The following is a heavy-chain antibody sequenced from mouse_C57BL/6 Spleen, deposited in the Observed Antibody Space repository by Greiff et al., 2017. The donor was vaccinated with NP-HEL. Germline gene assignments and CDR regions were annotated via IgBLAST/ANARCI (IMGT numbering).Heavy chain of an antibody. D-gene: IGHD2-1*01. CDR2: INPYNGGT. CDR3: ASPLIYYGNYDAMDY. Sequence: EVKLQESGPVLVKPGASVKMSCKASGYTFTDYYMNWVKQSHGKSLEWIGVINPYNGGTSYNQKFKGKATLTVDKSSSTAYMELNSLTSEDSAVYYCASPLIYYGNYDAMDYWGQGTSVTVSS. CDR1: GYTFTDYY. V-gene: IGHV1-19*01. J-gene: IGHJ4*01.